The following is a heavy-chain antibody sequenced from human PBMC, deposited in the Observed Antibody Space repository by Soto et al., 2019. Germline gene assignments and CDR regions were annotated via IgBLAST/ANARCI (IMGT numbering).Heavy chain of an antibody. CDR3: ARGIWDTAMGTNYYYYYDMDV. J-gene: IGHJ6*03. V-gene: IGHV1-69*02. CDR1: GGTFSSYT. CDR2: IIPILGIA. D-gene: IGHD5-18*01. Sequence: GASVKVSCKASGGTFSSYTISWVRQAPGQGLEWVGRIIPILGIANYAQKFQGRVTITADKSTSTAYMELSSLRSEDTAVYYCARGIWDTAMGTNYYYYYDMDVWGKGTTVTVSS.